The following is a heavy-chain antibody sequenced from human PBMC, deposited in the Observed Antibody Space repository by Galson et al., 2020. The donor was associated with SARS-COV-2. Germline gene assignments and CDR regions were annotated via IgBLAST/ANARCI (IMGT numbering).Heavy chain of an antibody. CDR3: TTGGVYYYDSSGYYVENDY. Sequence: TGGSLRLSCAASGFTFSNAWMSWVRQAPGKGLEWVGRIKSKTDGGTTDYAAPVKGRFTISRDDSKNTLYLQMNSLKTEDTAVYDCTTGGVYYYDSSGYYVENDYWGQGTLVTVSS. D-gene: IGHD3-22*01. V-gene: IGHV3-15*01. CDR2: IKSKTDGGTT. CDR1: GFTFSNAW. J-gene: IGHJ4*02.